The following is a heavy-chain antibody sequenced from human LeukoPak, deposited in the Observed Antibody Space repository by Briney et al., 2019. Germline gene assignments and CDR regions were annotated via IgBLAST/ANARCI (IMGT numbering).Heavy chain of an antibody. J-gene: IGHJ5*02. V-gene: IGHV1-24*01. Sequence: ASVKVSYKVSGYTLTEVSMHWVRQAPGKGLEWMGGFDPEDGETIYAQKFQGRVTMTRDTSTSTVYMELSSLRFEDTAVYYCARRVGAAQNWFDPWGQGTLVTVSS. CDR1: GYTLTEVS. D-gene: IGHD1-26*01. CDR2: FDPEDGET. CDR3: ARRVGAAQNWFDP.